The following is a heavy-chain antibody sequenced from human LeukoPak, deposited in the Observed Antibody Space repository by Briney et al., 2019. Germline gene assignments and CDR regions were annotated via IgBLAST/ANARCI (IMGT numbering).Heavy chain of an antibody. D-gene: IGHD3-9*01. CDR2: IYYSENT. CDR1: GGSIGSTNYY. J-gene: IGHJ3*01. CDR3: ASERGAYYDVLTGPFGY. V-gene: IGHV4-39*01. Sequence: SETLSLTCTVSGGSIGSTNYYWGWIRQPPGKGLEWIGSIYYSENTYYNPSLKSRVTISIDRTKNQFSLKLSSVTAADTAVYYCASERGAYYDVLTGPFGYWGQGTMVIVSS.